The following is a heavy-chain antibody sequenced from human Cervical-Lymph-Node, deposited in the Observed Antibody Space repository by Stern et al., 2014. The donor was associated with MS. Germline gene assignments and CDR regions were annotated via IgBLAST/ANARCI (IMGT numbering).Heavy chain of an antibody. CDR3: ARDVPYCNGDACHHVLVY. CDR1: GGNFSIYA. D-gene: IGHD2/OR15-2a*01. V-gene: IGHV1-69*01. Sequence: QVQLVQSGAEVKKPGSSGKVSCKSSGGNFSIYAVSWVRQAPGEGLEWMGGIIPVVGTATYAQKFQGRVTITADESTSTAYMELRTLRSEDTATFYCARDVPYCNGDACHHVLVYWGQGTLVTVSS. CDR2: IIPVVGTA. J-gene: IGHJ4*02.